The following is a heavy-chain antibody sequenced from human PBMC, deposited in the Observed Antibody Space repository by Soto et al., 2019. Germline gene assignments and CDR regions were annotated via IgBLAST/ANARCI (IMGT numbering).Heavy chain of an antibody. J-gene: IGHJ4*02. V-gene: IGHV4-31*03. CDR2: IYHSGST. CDR1: NASITSSGYY. Sequence: QVQLQESGPRLVEASQTLSLTCTVSNASITSSGYYWSWVRQPPGKRLEWIGYIYHSGSTFYRPSLQSRLTMSVDKSKNQLSLTLRSVTAADTAVYPCERMSGTYYVPDYWGQGTLVTVSS. CDR3: ERMSGTYYVPDY. D-gene: IGHD1-26*01.